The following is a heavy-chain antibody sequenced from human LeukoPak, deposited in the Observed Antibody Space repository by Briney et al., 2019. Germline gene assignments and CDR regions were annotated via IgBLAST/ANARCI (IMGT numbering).Heavy chain of an antibody. Sequence: GGSLRLSCAASGFTFDDYAMHRVRQAPGKGLEWVSGISWNSGSIGYADSVKGRFTISRDNAKNSLYLQMNSLRAEDTAFYYCAKGSSYGSGSYAGDYWGQGTLVTVSS. CDR3: AKGSSYGSGSYAGDY. CDR1: GFTFDDYA. D-gene: IGHD3-10*01. V-gene: IGHV3-9*01. J-gene: IGHJ4*02. CDR2: ISWNSGSI.